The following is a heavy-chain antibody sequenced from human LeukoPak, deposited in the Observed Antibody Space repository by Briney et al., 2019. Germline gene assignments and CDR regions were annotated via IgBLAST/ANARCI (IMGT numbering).Heavy chain of an antibody. D-gene: IGHD5-24*01. J-gene: IGHJ4*02. Sequence: PGGSLILSCAASGLTFCDYAMAWVRQAPGKGLGRVSTISWYSGRLDYADSVKGGFTISRDNAKNYLYVQMDSLRVGDMALYVCAKDINYSPSGTFVYWGEGTLVSVSS. CDR1: GLTFCDYA. V-gene: IGHV3-9*03. CDR2: ISWYSGRL. CDR3: AKDINYSPSGTFVY.